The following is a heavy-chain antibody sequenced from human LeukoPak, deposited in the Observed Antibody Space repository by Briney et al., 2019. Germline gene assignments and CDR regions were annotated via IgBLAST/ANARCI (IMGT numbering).Heavy chain of an antibody. V-gene: IGHV3-7*01. D-gene: IGHD2-21*01. CDR1: GFTFSNAW. Sequence: GGSLRLSCAASGFTFSNAWMSWVRQAPGKGLEWVANIKQDGSEKYYVDSVKGRFTISRDNAKNSLYLQMNSLRAEDTAVYYCARGEVIFDYWGQGTLVTVSS. CDR2: IKQDGSEK. J-gene: IGHJ4*02. CDR3: ARGEVIFDY.